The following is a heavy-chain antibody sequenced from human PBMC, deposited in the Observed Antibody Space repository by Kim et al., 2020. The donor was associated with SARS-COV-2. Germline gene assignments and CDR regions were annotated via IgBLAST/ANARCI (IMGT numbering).Heavy chain of an antibody. J-gene: IGHJ6*02. D-gene: IGHD3-22*01. CDR3: SRDLSRYDRRGNYVVNYYYNGMDV. Sequence: SETLSLTCTVSGGSISSSSYYWGWIRQPPGKGLEWIGSIYSSGNTYYNPSLKSRVTISVDTSKNQFSLKLRSVTAADTAVYYCSRDLSRYDRRGNYVVNYYYNGMDVWGQGTTVTVSS. CDR2: IYSSGNT. CDR1: GGSISSSSYY. V-gene: IGHV4-39*07.